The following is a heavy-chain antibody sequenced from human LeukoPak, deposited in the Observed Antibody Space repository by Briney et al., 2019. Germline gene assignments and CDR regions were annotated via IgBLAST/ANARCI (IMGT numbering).Heavy chain of an antibody. Sequence: GGSLRLSCAASGFTFSSYWMSWVRQAPGKGLEWVANIKQDGSEKYYVDSVKGRFTISRDNSKNTLYLQMNSLRAEDTAVYYCAKANIMITFGGVMGWGQGTLVTVSS. CDR3: AKANIMITFGGVMG. V-gene: IGHV3-7*03. J-gene: IGHJ4*02. CDR2: IKQDGSEK. D-gene: IGHD3-16*01. CDR1: GFTFSSYW.